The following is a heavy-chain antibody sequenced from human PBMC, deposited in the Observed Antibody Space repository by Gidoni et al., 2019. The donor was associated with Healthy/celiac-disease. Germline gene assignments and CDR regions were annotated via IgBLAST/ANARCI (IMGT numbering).Heavy chain of an antibody. CDR2: IWYDGSNK. Sequence: QVQLVESGGGVVQPGRSLRLSCAASGFPFSSYGMHWVRQAPGKGLEWVAVIWYDGSNKYYADSVKGRFTISRDNSKNTLYLQMNSLRAEDTAVYYCARARAAAGTGYYFDYWGQGTLVTVSS. CDR1: GFPFSSYG. J-gene: IGHJ4*02. CDR3: ARARAAAGTGYYFDY. D-gene: IGHD6-13*01. V-gene: IGHV3-33*01.